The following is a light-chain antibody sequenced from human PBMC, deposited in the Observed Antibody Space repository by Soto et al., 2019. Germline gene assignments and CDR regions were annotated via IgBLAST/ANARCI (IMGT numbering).Light chain of an antibody. J-gene: IGKJ2*01. CDR1: QGISSY. V-gene: IGKV1-9*01. CDR3: QQLNSYPYT. Sequence: DIQLTQSPSFLAASVGDRVTVTCRASQGISSYLTWYQQTPGKAPKLLIYAASTLQSGVPSRFSGSGSGTEFPLTISSLQPEDFATYYCQQLNSYPYTFGQGTKLEIK. CDR2: AAS.